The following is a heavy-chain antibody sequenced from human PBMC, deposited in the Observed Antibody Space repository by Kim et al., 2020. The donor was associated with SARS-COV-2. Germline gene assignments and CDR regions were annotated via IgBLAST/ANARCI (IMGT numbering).Heavy chain of an antibody. CDR2: IWYDGSNK. V-gene: IGHV3-33*01. J-gene: IGHJ4*02. Sequence: GGSLRLSCAASGFTFSSYGMHWVRQAPGKGLEWVAVIWYDGSNKYYADSVKGRFTISRDNSKNTLYLQMNSLRAEDTAVYYCARVPIAVAGEFDYWGQGTLVTVSS. D-gene: IGHD6-19*01. CDR1: GFTFSSYG. CDR3: ARVPIAVAGEFDY.